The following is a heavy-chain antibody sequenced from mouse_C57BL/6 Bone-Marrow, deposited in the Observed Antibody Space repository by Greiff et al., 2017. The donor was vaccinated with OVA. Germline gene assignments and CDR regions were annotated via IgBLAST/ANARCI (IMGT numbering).Heavy chain of an antibody. V-gene: IGHV10-3*01. CDR3: VRDRDYYGSSPLGAMDY. D-gene: IGHD1-1*01. J-gene: IGHJ4*01. CDR1: GFTFNTYA. CDR2: IRSKSSNYAT. Sequence: DVKLVESGGGLVQPKGSLKLSCAASGFTFNTYAMHWVRQAPGKGLEWVARIRSKSSNYATYYADSVKDRFTISRDDSQSMLYLQMNNLKTEDTAMYYCVRDRDYYGSSPLGAMDYWGQGTSVTVSS.